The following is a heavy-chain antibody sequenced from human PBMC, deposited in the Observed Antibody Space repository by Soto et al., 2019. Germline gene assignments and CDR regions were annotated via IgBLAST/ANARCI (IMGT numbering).Heavy chain of an antibody. CDR1: GFTFSYYW. D-gene: IGHD2-21*02. CDR3: AKIAYCGGDCYLNFDY. J-gene: IGHJ4*02. Sequence: SLRLSCAASGFTFSYYWMSWVRQAPGKGLEWVANIKQDGSGESYVDSVKGRFTISRDNTKNSLYLQMNSLRAEDTAVYYCAKIAYCGGDCYLNFDYWGQGALVTVSS. CDR2: IKQDGSGE. V-gene: IGHV3-7*01.